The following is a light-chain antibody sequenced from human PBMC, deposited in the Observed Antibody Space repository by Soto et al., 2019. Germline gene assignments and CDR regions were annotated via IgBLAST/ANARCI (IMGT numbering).Light chain of an antibody. CDR3: CSYAGSSTPEVV. CDR2: EGS. J-gene: IGLJ2*01. Sequence: QSALTQPASVSGSPGQSITISCTGTSSDVGSYNLVSWYQQHPGKAPKLMIYEGSKRPSGVSNRFSGSKSGNTASLTISGLRAEDEADYYCCSYAGSSTPEVVFGGGTKLTVL. V-gene: IGLV2-23*01. CDR1: SSDVGSYNL.